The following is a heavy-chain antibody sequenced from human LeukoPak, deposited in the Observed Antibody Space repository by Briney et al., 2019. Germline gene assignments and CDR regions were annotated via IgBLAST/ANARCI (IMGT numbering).Heavy chain of an antibody. J-gene: IGHJ5*02. Sequence: GGSLRLSCAASGFTFSSYAMSWVRQAPGKGLEWVSAISGSGGSTYHADSVKGRFTISRDNSKNTLYLQMNSLRAEDTAVYYCAKNEWLFRGFDPWGQGTLVTVSS. CDR2: ISGSGGST. CDR3: AKNEWLFRGFDP. D-gene: IGHD3-3*01. V-gene: IGHV3-23*01. CDR1: GFTFSSYA.